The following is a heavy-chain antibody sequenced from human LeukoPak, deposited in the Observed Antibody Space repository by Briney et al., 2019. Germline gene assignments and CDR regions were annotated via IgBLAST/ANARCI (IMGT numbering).Heavy chain of an antibody. Sequence: PGGSLRLSCAASGFTFSSYAMHWVRQAPGKGLEWVAVISYDGSNKYYADSVKGRFTISRGNSKNTLYLQMNSLRAEDTAVYYCARDHWYCSSTSCFNYYYYYGMDVWGQGTTVTISS. V-gene: IGHV3-30-3*01. J-gene: IGHJ6*02. CDR3: ARDHWYCSSTSCFNYYYYYGMDV. CDR1: GFTFSSYA. D-gene: IGHD2-2*01. CDR2: ISYDGSNK.